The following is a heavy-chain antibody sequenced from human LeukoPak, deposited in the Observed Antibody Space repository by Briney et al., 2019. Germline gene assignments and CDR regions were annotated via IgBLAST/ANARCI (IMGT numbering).Heavy chain of an antibody. Sequence: SETLSLTCTVAGGSISSYYWSWIRQPPGKGLEWIGYIYYSGSTNYNPSLKSRVTISVDTSKDQFSLKLSSVTAADTAVYYCARESPRVYYFDYWGQGTLVTVSS. D-gene: IGHD3-3*01. CDR2: IYYSGST. V-gene: IGHV4-59*01. CDR3: ARESPRVYYFDY. CDR1: GGSISSYY. J-gene: IGHJ4*02.